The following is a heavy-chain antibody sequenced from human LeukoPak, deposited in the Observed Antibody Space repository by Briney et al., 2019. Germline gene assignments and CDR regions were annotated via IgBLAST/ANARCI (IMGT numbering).Heavy chain of an antibody. CDR3: ASMYSSMLPKYYFDY. J-gene: IGHJ4*02. V-gene: IGHV4-59*01. Sequence: KPSETLSLTCTVSGGSISTYYWSWIRQPPGKGLEWIGYIYYSGSTNYNPSLKSRVTISVDTSKNQFSLKLSSVTAADTAVYYCASMYSSMLPKYYFDYWGQGTLVTVSS. CDR2: IYYSGST. CDR1: GGSISTYY. D-gene: IGHD6-19*01.